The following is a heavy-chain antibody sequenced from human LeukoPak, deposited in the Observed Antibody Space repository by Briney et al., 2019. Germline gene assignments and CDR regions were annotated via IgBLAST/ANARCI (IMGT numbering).Heavy chain of an antibody. V-gene: IGHV3-74*01. J-gene: IGHJ5*02. CDR3: ARDPRNMGLDP. CDR1: GFTLSDYW. Sequence: GGSLRLSCAASGFTLSDYWMHWVCQAPGKGLVWVARINGDGSSSTYADTVKGQFTISRDNAKNTLYLQMNSLRVEDTAVYYCARDPRNMGLDPWGQGTLVTVSS. D-gene: IGHD1-14*01. CDR2: INGDGSSS.